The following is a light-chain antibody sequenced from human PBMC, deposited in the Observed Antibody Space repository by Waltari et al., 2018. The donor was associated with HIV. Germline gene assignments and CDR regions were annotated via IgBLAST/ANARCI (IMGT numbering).Light chain of an antibody. CDR2: LEGGGGY. J-gene: IGLJ3*02. V-gene: IGLV4-60*02. Sequence: QPVLTQSSSASASLRSSVKLTCTLTSGHSRNIIAWHQQQPGKAPRYLMKLEGGGGYNKGSGVSARFPGFSSGAGRYPPISNPQFEDEADYYCETWDSSTWVFGGGTKVTVL. CDR3: ETWDSSTWV. CDR1: SGHSRNI.